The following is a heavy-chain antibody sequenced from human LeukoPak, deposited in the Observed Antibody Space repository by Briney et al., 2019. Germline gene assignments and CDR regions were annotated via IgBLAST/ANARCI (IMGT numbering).Heavy chain of an antibody. D-gene: IGHD6-19*01. Sequence: SETLSLTCTVSGGPISSHYWSWIRQPPGKGLEWIGYIYYSGSTNYNPSLKSRVTISVDTSRNQFSLKVSSVTAADTAVYYCASSSSGWYYFDYWGQGTLVTVSS. CDR2: IYYSGST. CDR1: GGPISSHY. V-gene: IGHV4-59*11. CDR3: ASSSSGWYYFDY. J-gene: IGHJ4*02.